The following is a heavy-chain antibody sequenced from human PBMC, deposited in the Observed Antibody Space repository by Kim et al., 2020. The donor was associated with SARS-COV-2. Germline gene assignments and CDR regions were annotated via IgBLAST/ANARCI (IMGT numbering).Heavy chain of an antibody. D-gene: IGHD3-22*01. J-gene: IGHJ4*02. CDR3: ASMDYYDSSVDY. V-gene: IGHV4-31*02. Sequence: YYNPSLKSRVTISVDTSKNQFSLKLSSVTAADTAVYYCASMDYYDSSVDYWGQGTLVTVSS.